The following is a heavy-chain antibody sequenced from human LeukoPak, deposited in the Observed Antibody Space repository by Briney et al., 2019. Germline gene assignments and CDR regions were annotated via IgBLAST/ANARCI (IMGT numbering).Heavy chain of an antibody. CDR1: GDSVSNNSAA. D-gene: IGHD3-16*01. V-gene: IGHV6-1*01. J-gene: IGHJ4*02. CDR3: AGTLSYFDD. CDR2: TYYRSRWYN. Sequence: SQTLSLTCAIPGDSVSNNSAALNWLRQSPSRGLEWLGRTYYRSRWYNDYAVSVKSRITINPDTSKNQFSLQLNSVTPEDTAVYYCAGTLSYFDDWGQGTLVTVSS.